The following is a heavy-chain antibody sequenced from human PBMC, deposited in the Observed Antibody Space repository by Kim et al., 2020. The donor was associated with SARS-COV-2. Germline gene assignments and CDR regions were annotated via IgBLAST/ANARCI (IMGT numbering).Heavy chain of an antibody. Sequence: GGSLRLSCAASGFTFSSYAMSWVRQAPGKGLEWVSAISGSGGSTYYADSVKGRFTISRDNSKNTLYLQMNSLRAEDTAVYYCAKQRGHYGDYQPRDWFDPWGQGTLVTVSS. CDR2: ISGSGGST. V-gene: IGHV3-23*01. J-gene: IGHJ5*02. CDR3: AKQRGHYGDYQPRDWFDP. D-gene: IGHD4-17*01. CDR1: GFTFSSYA.